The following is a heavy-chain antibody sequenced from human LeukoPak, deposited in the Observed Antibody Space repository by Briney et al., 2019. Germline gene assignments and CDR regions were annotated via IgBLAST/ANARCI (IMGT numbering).Heavy chain of an antibody. CDR3: ARAKARYCSSTSCEYYYYGMDV. D-gene: IGHD2-2*01. CDR2: MNPNSGNT. Sequence: ASVKVSCKASGYTFTSYDINWVRQATGQGLEWMGWMNPNSGNTGYAQKFQGRVTMTTDTSTSTAYMELRSLRSDDTAVYYCARAKARYCSSTSCEYYYYGMDVWGQGTTVTVSS. J-gene: IGHJ6*02. V-gene: IGHV1-8*01. CDR1: GYTFTSYD.